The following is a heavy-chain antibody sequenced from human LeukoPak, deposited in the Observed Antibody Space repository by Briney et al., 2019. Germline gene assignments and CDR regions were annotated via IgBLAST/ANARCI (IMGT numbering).Heavy chain of an antibody. CDR2: ISSSSSYI. CDR1: GFTFSSYS. D-gene: IGHD2-15*01. J-gene: IGHJ4*02. Sequence: PGGSLRLSCAASGFTFSSYSMNWVRQAPGKGLEWVSSISSSSSYIYYADSVKGRFTISRDNAKNSLYPQMNSLRAEDAAVYYCAREDGYCSGGNCYSYFVSWGQGTLVTVSS. CDR3: AREDGYCSGGNCYSYFVS. V-gene: IGHV3-21*01.